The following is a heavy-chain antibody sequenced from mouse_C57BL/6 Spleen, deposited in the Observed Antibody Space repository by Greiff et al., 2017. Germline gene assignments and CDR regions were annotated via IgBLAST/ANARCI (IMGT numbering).Heavy chain of an antibody. CDR2: INPYNGGT. Sequence: VQLKESGPVLVKPGASVKMSCKASGYTFTDYYMNWVKQSHGKSLEWIGVINPYNGGTSYNQKFKGKATLTVDKSSSTAYMELNSLTSEDSAVYYCATGDYFDYWGQGTTLTVSS. CDR3: ATGDYFDY. D-gene: IGHD4-1*01. V-gene: IGHV1-19*01. J-gene: IGHJ2*01. CDR1: GYTFTDYY.